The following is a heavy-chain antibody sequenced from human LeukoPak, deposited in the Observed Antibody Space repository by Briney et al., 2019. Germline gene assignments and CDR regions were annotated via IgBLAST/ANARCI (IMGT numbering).Heavy chain of an antibody. CDR1: GFTFDDYG. D-gene: IGHD3-10*01. V-gene: IGHV3-20*04. J-gene: IGHJ4*02. CDR2: INWNAGST. Sequence: RAGGSLRLSCAASGFTFDDYGMTWVRQAPGKGLEWVSGINWNAGSTGYADSVKGRFTISGDNAKNSLYLQVNSLRAEDTALYYCARAPHYYGSGTYFDYWGQGTLVTVSS. CDR3: ARAPHYYGSGTYFDY.